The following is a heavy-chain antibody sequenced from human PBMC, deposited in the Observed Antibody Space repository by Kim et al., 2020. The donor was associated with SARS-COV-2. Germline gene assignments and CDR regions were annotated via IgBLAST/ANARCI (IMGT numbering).Heavy chain of an antibody. CDR3: ARERYYYDSSGYYYLTRSTIYYYYYGMDV. CDR2: IIPIFGTA. J-gene: IGHJ6*02. Sequence: SVKVSCKASGGTFSSYAISWVRQAPGQGLEWMGGIIPIFGTANYAQKFQGRVTITADESTSTAYMELSSLRSEDTAVYYCARERYYYDSSGYYYLTRSTIYYYYYGMDVWGQGTTVTVSS. D-gene: IGHD3-22*01. V-gene: IGHV1-69*13. CDR1: GGTFSSYA.